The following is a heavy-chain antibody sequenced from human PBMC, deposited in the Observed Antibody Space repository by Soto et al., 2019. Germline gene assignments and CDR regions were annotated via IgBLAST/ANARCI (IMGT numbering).Heavy chain of an antibody. D-gene: IGHD6-13*01. J-gene: IGHJ5*02. CDR2: IYHSGST. V-gene: IGHV4-4*02. Sequence: SETLSLTCAVSGGSISSSNWWSWVRQPPGKGLEWIGEIYHSGSTIYNPSLKSRVTISVDKSKNQFSLKLSSVTAADTAVYYCARDPDYSTANWFDPWGQGTLVTVSS. CDR3: ARDPDYSTANWFDP. CDR1: GGSISSSNW.